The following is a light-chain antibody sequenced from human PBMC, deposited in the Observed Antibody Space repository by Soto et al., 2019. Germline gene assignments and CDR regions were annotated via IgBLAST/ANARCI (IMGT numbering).Light chain of an antibody. CDR3: CSYAGSRG. V-gene: IGLV2-23*01. CDR1: SSDVGCYNL. Sequence: QSALPQPASVSGSPGQSITISCTGTSSDVGCYNLVSWYQQHPGKAPKLMIYEGSKRPSGVSNRFSGSKSGNTASLTISGLQAEDEADYYGCSYAGSRGFGGGTKLTVL. CDR2: EGS. J-gene: IGLJ3*02.